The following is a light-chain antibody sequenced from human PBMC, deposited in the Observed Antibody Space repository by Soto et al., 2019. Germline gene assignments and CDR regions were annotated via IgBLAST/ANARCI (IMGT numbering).Light chain of an antibody. CDR2: GVT. Sequence: QSALTKPASVSGTPGQSITISCTGTSRDVGAYYSVSWYQHHPGNAPKLIIYGVTNRPSGVSNRFSGSKSGNTASLTISGPQAEDEADYQCSSYTSGSSHSGFGTGPKVTVL. CDR1: SRDVGAYYS. CDR3: SSYTSGSSHSG. V-gene: IGLV2-14*01. J-gene: IGLJ1*01.